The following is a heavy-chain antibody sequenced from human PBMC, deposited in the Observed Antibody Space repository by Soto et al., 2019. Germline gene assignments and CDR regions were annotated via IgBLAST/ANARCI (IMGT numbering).Heavy chain of an antibody. J-gene: IGHJ4*02. V-gene: IGHV1-46*01. CDR1: GYTFINYY. CDR2: INPTGGST. CDR3: ERHLAAGDV. Sequence: QVQLVQSGAEVKKPGASVKVSCKASGYTFINYYIHWVRQAPRHGLEWMAIINPTGGSTNDAQKFQGRLTLTLDTSTSTVYMELSSLTSEGTAMYYCERHLAAGDVWGQGTLVTVSS. D-gene: IGHD2-8*02.